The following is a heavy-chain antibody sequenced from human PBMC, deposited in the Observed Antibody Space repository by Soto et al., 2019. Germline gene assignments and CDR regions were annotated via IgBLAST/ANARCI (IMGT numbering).Heavy chain of an antibody. V-gene: IGHV1-18*01. CDR2: ISPYNGDT. Sequence: QVQLVQSGPEVKKPGASVKVSCKTSGYTFTTYGISWVRQAPGQGLEWMGWISPYNGDTHYAQKFQGRVTMTTDTSTTTAYMEMRTLRSDDRAIYFCARALSVAQYYYYMDVCGKGTTVAVSS. J-gene: IGHJ6*03. CDR1: GYTFTTYG. D-gene: IGHD6-19*01. CDR3: ARALSVAQYYYYMDV.